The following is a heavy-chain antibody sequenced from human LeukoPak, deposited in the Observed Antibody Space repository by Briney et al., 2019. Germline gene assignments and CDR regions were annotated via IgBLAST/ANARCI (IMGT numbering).Heavy chain of an antibody. CDR1: GFTVSSNS. Sequence: GGSLRLSCTVSGFTVSSNSMSWVRQAPGKGLEWVAFIRYDGSNKYYADSVKGRFTISRDNSKNTLNLQMNSLRAEDTAVYYCAKDPTHYRVWDYYETIGLSYWGQGTLVTVSS. CDR2: IRYDGSNK. J-gene: IGHJ4*02. CDR3: AKDPTHYRVWDYYETIGLSY. V-gene: IGHV3-30*02. D-gene: IGHD3-22*01.